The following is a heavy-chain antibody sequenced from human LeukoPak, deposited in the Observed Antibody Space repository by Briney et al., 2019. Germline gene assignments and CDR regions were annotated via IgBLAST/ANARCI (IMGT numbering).Heavy chain of an antibody. J-gene: IGHJ6*03. Sequence: SVKVSCKASGGTFSSYAISWVRQAPGQGLEWMGRIIPIFGTANYAQKFQGRATITTDESTSTAYMELSSLRSEDTAVYYCARARVGIAAAQSPPTNLYYMDVWGKGTTVTVSS. CDR2: IIPIFGTA. CDR3: ARARVGIAAAQSPPTNLYYMDV. V-gene: IGHV1-69*05. D-gene: IGHD6-13*01. CDR1: GGTFSSYA.